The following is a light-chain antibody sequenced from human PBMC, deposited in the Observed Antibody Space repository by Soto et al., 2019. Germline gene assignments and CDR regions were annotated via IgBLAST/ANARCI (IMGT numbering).Light chain of an antibody. Sequence: VMTQTPLCLSVASGQPSSISCKSSQSLLHITGETFLFWYLQKPGQSPQXVIYEVSTRVSGVPDRFSGSGSGTDFTLEISRVETDDVGIYYCMQSTQLPPTFGQGTRLEIK. CDR1: QSLLHITGETF. J-gene: IGKJ5*01. CDR2: EVS. V-gene: IGKV2D-29*02. CDR3: MQSTQLPPT.